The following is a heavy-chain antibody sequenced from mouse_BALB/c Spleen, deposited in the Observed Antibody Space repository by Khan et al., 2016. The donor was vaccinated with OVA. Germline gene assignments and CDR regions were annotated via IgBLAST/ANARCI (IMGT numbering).Heavy chain of an antibody. Sequence: VQLQESGPGLVAPSQSLSITCTVSGFSLTSYGVSWARQPPGKGLEWLGIIWGDGNTNYHSDLRSRLSISKDNSKSQVFLKLHSLQTDDTATYXAAARIYYDYDRYGLDYWGQGTSVTVSS. D-gene: IGHD2-4*01. V-gene: IGHV2-3*01. CDR3: AARIYYDYDRYGLDY. CDR2: IWGDGNT. CDR1: GFSLTSYG. J-gene: IGHJ4*01.